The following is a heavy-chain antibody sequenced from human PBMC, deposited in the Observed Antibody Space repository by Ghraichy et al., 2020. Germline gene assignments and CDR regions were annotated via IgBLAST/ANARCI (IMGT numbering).Heavy chain of an antibody. V-gene: IGHV1-2*06. CDR1: GYTFTNYY. D-gene: IGHD1-26*01. Sequence: ASVKVSCKASGYTFTNYYMHWVRQAPGQGLEWMGRINPNSGGTNYAQKFQGRVTMTRDTSISTAYMVLNRLRSDDTAVFYCTVQGSYVPDAFDVWGQGTLVTVSS. J-gene: IGHJ3*01. CDR2: INPNSGGT. CDR3: TVQGSYVPDAFDV.